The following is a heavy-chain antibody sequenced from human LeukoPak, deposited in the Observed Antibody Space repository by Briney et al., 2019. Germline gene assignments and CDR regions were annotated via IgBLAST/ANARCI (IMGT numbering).Heavy chain of an antibody. CDR2: INPHSGGT. D-gene: IGHD4-17*01. J-gene: IGHJ4*02. CDR3: ARTAAYYGEPEMTFDY. Sequence: ASAKVSCKASGYTFTGYYMHWVRQAPGQGLEWMGWINPHSGGTNYALKFQGRVTMTRDTSISTAYMDLSRLRFDDTAVYYCARTAAYYGEPEMTFDYWGQGTLVTASS. V-gene: IGHV1-2*02. CDR1: GYTFTGYY.